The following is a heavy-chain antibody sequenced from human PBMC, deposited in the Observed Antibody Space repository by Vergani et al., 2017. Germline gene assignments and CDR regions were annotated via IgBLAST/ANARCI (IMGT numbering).Heavy chain of an antibody. Sequence: QVQLQESGPGLVKPSQTLSLTCTVSGGSISSGDYYWSWIRQPPGKGLEWIGYIYYSGSTYYNPSLKSRVTISVDTSKNQFSLKLSSVTAADTAVYYCARGLRCSSTSGYFRGGFDPWGQGTLVTVSS. V-gene: IGHV4-30-4*08. J-gene: IGHJ5*02. CDR3: ARGLRCSSTSGYFRGGFDP. CDR2: IYYSGST. CDR1: GGSISSGDYY. D-gene: IGHD2-2*01.